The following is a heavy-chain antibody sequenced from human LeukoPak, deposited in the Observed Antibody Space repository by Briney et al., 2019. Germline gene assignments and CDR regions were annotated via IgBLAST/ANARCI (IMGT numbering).Heavy chain of an antibody. CDR1: GFTFSNYA. CDR3: AKWFGEPFFDY. D-gene: IGHD3-10*01. V-gene: IGHV3-23*01. J-gene: IGHJ4*02. Sequence: GGSLRLSCAASGFTFSNYAMGWVRQAPGKGLEWVSGISGSGGSTYYAESVKGRFTISRDNSKYTLYLQMNSLRAEDTALHYCAKWFGEPFFDYWGQGTLVTVSS. CDR2: ISGSGGST.